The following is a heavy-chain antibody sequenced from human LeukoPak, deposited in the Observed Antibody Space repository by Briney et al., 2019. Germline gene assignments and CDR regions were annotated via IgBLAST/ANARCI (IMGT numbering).Heavy chain of an antibody. CDR3: ARDQNWELDAFDI. V-gene: IGHV3-33*01. Sequence: GGSLRLSCAASGFTFSSYGMHWVRQAPGKGLEWVAVIWYDGSNKYYADSVKGRFTISRDNSKNTLYLQMNSLRAEDTAVYYCARDQNWELDAFDIWGQGTMVTVSS. D-gene: IGHD1-26*01. CDR2: IWYDGSNK. J-gene: IGHJ3*02. CDR1: GFTFSSYG.